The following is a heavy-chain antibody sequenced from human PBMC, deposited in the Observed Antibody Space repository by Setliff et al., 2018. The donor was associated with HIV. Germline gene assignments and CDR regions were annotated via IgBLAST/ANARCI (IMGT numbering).Heavy chain of an antibody. J-gene: IGHJ5*02. V-gene: IGHV3-74*01. Sequence: GGSLRLSCVASGFTFSDYWMHWVRQAPGKGLVWVSYISPDGRRTNCVDSVKDRFTVTSDNAKSTVYLQMNSPRDEDMAIYYCARAGGYNWFDPWGQGTLVTVSS. CDR1: GFTFSDYW. CDR2: ISPDGRRT. CDR3: ARAGGYNWFDP.